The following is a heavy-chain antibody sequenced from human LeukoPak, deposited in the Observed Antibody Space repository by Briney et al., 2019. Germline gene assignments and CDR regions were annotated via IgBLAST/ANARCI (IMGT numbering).Heavy chain of an antibody. J-gene: IGHJ5*02. CDR3: ARGDGYDSSGYYDNWFDP. Sequence: ASVKVSCKASGYTFTGYYMHWVRQAPGRGLEWMGRINPNSGGTNYAQKFQGRVTMTRDTSISTAYMELSRLRSDDTAVYYCARGDGYDSSGYYDNWFDPWGQGTLVTVSS. CDR1: GYTFTGYY. V-gene: IGHV1-2*06. CDR2: INPNSGGT. D-gene: IGHD3-22*01.